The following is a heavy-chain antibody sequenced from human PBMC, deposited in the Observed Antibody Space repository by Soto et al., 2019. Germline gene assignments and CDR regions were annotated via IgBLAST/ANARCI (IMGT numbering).Heavy chain of an antibody. D-gene: IGHD3-10*01. V-gene: IGHV3-21*01. Sequence: EVQLVESGGGLVKPGGSLRLSCAASGFSFRSYSMNWVRQAPGKGLEWVSFISSSSSYINYADSVKGRFTISRDNAKNSLFLQMNSLRAEDTAVYYCARVGTYYGSGSPYYADYRGQGTLVSVSS. CDR1: GFSFRSYS. J-gene: IGHJ4*02. CDR2: ISSSSSYI. CDR3: ARVGTYYGSGSPYYADY.